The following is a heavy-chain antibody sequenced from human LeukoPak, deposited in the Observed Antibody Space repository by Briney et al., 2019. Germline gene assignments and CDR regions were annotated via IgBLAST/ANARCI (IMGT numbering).Heavy chain of an antibody. V-gene: IGHV3-30*04. CDR3: ARHMVRGATSYYYYYMDV. CDR2: ISYDGSNK. D-gene: IGHD3-10*01. CDR1: GFTFSSYA. J-gene: IGHJ6*03. Sequence: QAGGSLRLSCATSGFTFSSYAMHWVRQAPGKGLEWVALISYDGSNKYYADSVKGRFTISRDNSKNTLYLQMNSLRAEDTALYYCARHMVRGATSYYYYYMDVWGKGTTVTVSS.